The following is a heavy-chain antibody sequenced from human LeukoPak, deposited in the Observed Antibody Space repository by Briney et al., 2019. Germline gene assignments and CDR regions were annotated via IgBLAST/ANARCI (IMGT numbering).Heavy chain of an antibody. D-gene: IGHD3-10*01. Sequence: ASVKVSCKASGYTFTSYYMHWVRQAPGQGLEWMGIINPSGGSTSYAQKFQGRVTMTRDMSTSTVYMELSRLRSDDTAVYYCARAPPGHGSGSPVYDVWGKGTTVTVSS. V-gene: IGHV1-46*01. CDR3: ARAPPGHGSGSPVYDV. CDR2: INPSGGST. CDR1: GYTFTSYY. J-gene: IGHJ6*04.